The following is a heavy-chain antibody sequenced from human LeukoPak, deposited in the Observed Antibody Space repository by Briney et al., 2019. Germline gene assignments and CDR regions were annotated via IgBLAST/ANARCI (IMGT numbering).Heavy chain of an antibody. CDR2: VYNRGST. CDR3: ARAEKAVTGTLDS. J-gene: IGHJ4*02. D-gene: IGHD6-19*01. CDR1: GDSISNYY. V-gene: IGHV4-59*01. Sequence: PSETLSLTCTVSGDSISNYYWSWIRQSPGKELEWIGYVYNRGSTIYNPSLKSRVTISTDTSKNQFSLRLTSVTAADTAVYYCARAEKAVTGTLDSWGQGTLITVSS.